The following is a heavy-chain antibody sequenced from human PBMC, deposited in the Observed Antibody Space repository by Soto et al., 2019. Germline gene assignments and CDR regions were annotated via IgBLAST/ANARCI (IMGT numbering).Heavy chain of an antibody. D-gene: IGHD3-10*01. Sequence: VKGTCSASGYPFTSCAMEWVRKSPGQRLEWMGWINAGNGNTKYSQKFQCRVTITRDTSASTAYMELSSLRSEDTAVYYCARSYYGSGSYYSLYYYGMDVWAQGTTVTVS. CDR2: INAGNGNT. J-gene: IGHJ6*02. V-gene: IGHV1-3*01. CDR1: GYPFTSCA. CDR3: ARSYYGSGSYYSLYYYGMDV.